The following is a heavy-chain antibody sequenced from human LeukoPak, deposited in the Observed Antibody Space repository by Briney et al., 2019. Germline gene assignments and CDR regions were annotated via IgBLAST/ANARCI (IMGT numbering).Heavy chain of an antibody. V-gene: IGHV3-9*03. CDR2: ISWNSGSI. J-gene: IGHJ3*02. Sequence: PGGSLRLSCAASGFTFDDYAMHWVRQAPGKGLEWVPGISWNSGSIGYADSVKGRFTISRDNAKNSLYLQMNSLRAEDMALYYCASQKLGYRSGGSCYGDAFDIWGQGTMVTVSS. CDR1: GFTFDDYA. D-gene: IGHD2-15*01. CDR3: ASQKLGYRSGGSCYGDAFDI.